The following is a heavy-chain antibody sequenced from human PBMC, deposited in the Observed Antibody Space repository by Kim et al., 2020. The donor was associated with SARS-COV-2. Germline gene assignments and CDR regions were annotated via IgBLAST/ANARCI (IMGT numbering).Heavy chain of an antibody. CDR3: ARGRRGYYDPFFDY. J-gene: IGHJ4*02. Sequence: GGSLRLSCAASGFTFSSYDMHWVRQATGKGLEWVSAIGTAGDTYYPGSVKGRFTISRENAKNSLYLQMNSLRAGDTAVYYCARGRRGYYDPFFDYWGQGTLVTVSS. CDR2: IGTAGDT. CDR1: GFTFSSYD. V-gene: IGHV3-13*01. D-gene: IGHD3-22*01.